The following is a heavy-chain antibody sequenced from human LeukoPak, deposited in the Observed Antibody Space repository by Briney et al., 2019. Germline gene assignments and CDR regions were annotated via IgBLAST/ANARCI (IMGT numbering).Heavy chain of an antibody. CDR2: ISSSGSTI. CDR1: GFTFSSYE. Sequence: GGSLRLSCAASGFTFSSYEMNWVRQAPGKGLEWVSYISSSGSTIHYADSVKGRFTISRDNAKNTLYLQMNSLRAEDTAVYYCARDPGSGPTRGFDPWGQGTLVTVSS. J-gene: IGHJ5*02. D-gene: IGHD2-15*01. V-gene: IGHV3-48*03. CDR3: ARDPGSGPTRGFDP.